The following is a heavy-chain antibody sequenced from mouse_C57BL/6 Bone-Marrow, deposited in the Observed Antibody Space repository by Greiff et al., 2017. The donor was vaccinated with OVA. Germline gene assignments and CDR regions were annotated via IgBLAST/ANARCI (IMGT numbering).Heavy chain of an antibody. Sequence: EVMLVESGGDLVKPGGSLKLSCAASGFTFSSYGMSWVRQTPDKRLEWVATISSGGSYTYYPDSVKGRFTISRDNAKNTLYLQMSSLKSEDTAMYYCARHDYEGFAYWGQGTLVTVSA. CDR1: GFTFSSYG. J-gene: IGHJ3*01. CDR3: ARHDYEGFAY. CDR2: ISSGGSYT. D-gene: IGHD2-4*01. V-gene: IGHV5-6*01.